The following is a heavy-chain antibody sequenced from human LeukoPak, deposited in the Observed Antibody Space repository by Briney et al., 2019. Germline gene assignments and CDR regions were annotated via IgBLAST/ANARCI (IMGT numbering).Heavy chain of an antibody. CDR3: ARYYYDSSGYCFDY. CDR1: GGSISSYY. J-gene: IGHJ4*02. Sequence: SGILSLTCTVSGGSISSYYWSWIRQPPGKGLEWIGYIYYSGSTNYNPSLKSRVTISVDTSKNQFSLKLSSVTAADTAVYYCARYYYDSSGYCFDYWGQGTLVTVSS. D-gene: IGHD3-22*01. CDR2: IYYSGST. V-gene: IGHV4-59*01.